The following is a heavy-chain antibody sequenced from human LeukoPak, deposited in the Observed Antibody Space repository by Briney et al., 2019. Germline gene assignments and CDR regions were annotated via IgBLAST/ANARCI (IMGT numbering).Heavy chain of an antibody. Sequence: SETLSLTCTVSGGSISSGGYYWSWIRQHPGKGLEWIGYIYYSGSTYYNPSLKSRVTISVDTSKNQFSLKLSSVTAADTAVYYCARGGDYCSSTSCYNYGMDVWGQGTTVTVSS. D-gene: IGHD2-2*01. CDR2: IYYSGST. CDR3: ARGGDYCSSTSCYNYGMDV. V-gene: IGHV4-31*03. J-gene: IGHJ6*02. CDR1: GGSISSGGYY.